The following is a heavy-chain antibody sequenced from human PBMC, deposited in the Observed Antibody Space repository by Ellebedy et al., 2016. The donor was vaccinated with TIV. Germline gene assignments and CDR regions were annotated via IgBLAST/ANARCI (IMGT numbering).Heavy chain of an antibody. CDR3: AKDPDYYDSSGYYVY. V-gene: IGHV3-7*03. Sequence: GESLKISXAASGFTFSSYWMSWVRQAPGKGLEWVANIKQDGSEKYYVDSVKGRFTISRDNAKNSLYLQMNSLRAEDTAVYYCAKDPDYYDSSGYYVYWGQGTLVTVSS. D-gene: IGHD3-22*01. CDR2: IKQDGSEK. J-gene: IGHJ4*02. CDR1: GFTFSSYW.